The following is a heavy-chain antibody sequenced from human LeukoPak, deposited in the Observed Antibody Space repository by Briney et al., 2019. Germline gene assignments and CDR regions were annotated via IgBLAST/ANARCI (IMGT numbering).Heavy chain of an antibody. J-gene: IGHJ4*02. D-gene: IGHD2-2*02. Sequence: GGSLRLSCAASGFTFSSYSMNWVRQAPGKGLEWVSYISTTSDTMSYADSVKGRFTISRDNAKNSLYLQMNSLRAEDTAVYYCARDSGYCSSTSCYIAHNFDYWGQGTLVTVSS. V-gene: IGHV3-48*04. CDR3: ARDSGYCSSTSCYIAHNFDY. CDR2: ISTTSDTM. CDR1: GFTFSSYS.